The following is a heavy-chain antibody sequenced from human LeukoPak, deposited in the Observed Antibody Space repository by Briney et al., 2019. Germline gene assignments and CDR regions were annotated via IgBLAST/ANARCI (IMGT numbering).Heavy chain of an antibody. V-gene: IGHV4-4*07. CDR3: ASLFHDYVDY. J-gene: IGHJ4*02. Sequence: SETLSLTCSVSDGSISSFCWSWIRQPAGKGLEWIGRIYTSGSTNYNPSLKSRVTMSVDTSKNQFSLKLSSVTAADTAVYYCASLFHDYVDYWGQGTLVTVSS. CDR1: DGSISSFC. D-gene: IGHD2-21*01. CDR2: IYTSGST.